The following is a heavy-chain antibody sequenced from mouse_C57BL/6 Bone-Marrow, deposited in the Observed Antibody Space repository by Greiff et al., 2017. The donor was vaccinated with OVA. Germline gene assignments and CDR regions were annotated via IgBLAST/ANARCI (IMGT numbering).Heavy chain of an antibody. V-gene: IGHV5-6*01. Sequence: EVKLMESGGDLVKPGGSLKLSCAASGFTFSSYGMSWVRQTPDKRLEWVATISIGGSYTYYPDSVKGRFTISRDNAKNTLYLQMSSLKSEDTAMYYCARHGLYDYDWFAYWGQGTLVTVSA. CDR2: ISIGGSYT. CDR1: GFTFSSYG. J-gene: IGHJ3*01. CDR3: ARHGLYDYDWFAY. D-gene: IGHD2-4*01.